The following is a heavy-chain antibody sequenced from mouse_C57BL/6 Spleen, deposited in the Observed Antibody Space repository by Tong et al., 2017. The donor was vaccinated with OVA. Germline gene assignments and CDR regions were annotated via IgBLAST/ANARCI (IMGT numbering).Heavy chain of an antibody. CDR2: ISDGGSYT. CDR3: ARDDSSSYYAMDY. Sequence: EVQLVESGGGLVKPGGSLKLSCAASGFTFSDYYMYWVRQTPEKRLEWVATISDGGSYTYYPDSVKGRFTISRDNAKNNQYMQMSSLKSEDTAMYYCARDDSSSYYAMDYWGQGTSVTVSS. D-gene: IGHD3-2*01. CDR1: GFTFSDYY. J-gene: IGHJ4*01. V-gene: IGHV5-4*02.